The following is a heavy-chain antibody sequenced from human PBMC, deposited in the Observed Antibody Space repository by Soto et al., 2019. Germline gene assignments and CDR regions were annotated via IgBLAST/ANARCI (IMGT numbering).Heavy chain of an antibody. D-gene: IGHD6-19*01. Sequence: GGSLRLSCAASGFTFSSYSMNWVRQAPGKGLEWVSYISSSSSTIYYADSVKGRFTISRDNAKNSLYLQMNSLRAEDTALYYYARDGDTIAVAGPDAFDIWGQGTMVTVSS. V-gene: IGHV3-48*01. CDR3: ARDGDTIAVAGPDAFDI. CDR2: ISSSSSTI. J-gene: IGHJ3*02. CDR1: GFTFSSYS.